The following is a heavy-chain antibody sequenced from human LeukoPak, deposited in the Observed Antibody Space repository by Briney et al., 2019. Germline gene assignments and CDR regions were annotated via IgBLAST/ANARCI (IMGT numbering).Heavy chain of an antibody. V-gene: IGHV3-30*02. CDR1: GFTFSSYG. Sequence: GGSLRLSCAASGFTFSSYGMHWVRQAPGKGLEWVAFIRYDGSNKYYADSVKGRFTISRDNSKNTLYLQMNSLRAEDTAVYYCAKDDGYDFWSGYPDYWGQGTLVTVSS. CDR2: IRYDGSNK. D-gene: IGHD3-3*01. J-gene: IGHJ4*02. CDR3: AKDDGYDFWSGYPDY.